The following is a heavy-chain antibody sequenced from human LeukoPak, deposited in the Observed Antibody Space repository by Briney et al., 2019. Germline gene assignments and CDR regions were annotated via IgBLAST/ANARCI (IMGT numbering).Heavy chain of an antibody. D-gene: IGHD5-24*01. CDR2: IGSRSVTT. Sequence: GGSLRLSCEASGFTFNIYGMNWVRQALGKGPEWVSYIGSRSVTTHYADSVKGRFTVSRDDAQNALYLQMNSLRRDDTAVYYCARATRNGYDYWGHGTRVTVSS. J-gene: IGHJ4*01. V-gene: IGHV3-48*04. CDR1: GFTFNIYG. CDR3: ARATRNGYDY.